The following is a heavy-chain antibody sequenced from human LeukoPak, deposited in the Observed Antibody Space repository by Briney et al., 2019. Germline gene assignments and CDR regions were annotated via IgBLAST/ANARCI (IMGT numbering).Heavy chain of an antibody. CDR1: GYTFTSYG. J-gene: IGHJ4*02. D-gene: IGHD6-13*01. V-gene: IGHV1-18*01. Sequence: ASVKVSCKASGYTFTSYGISWVRQAPGQGREWMGWISAYNGNTNYAQKLKGRVTMTTDTSTSTDYMELRSLRSDDTAVYYCARSRTAAGSFVYWCQGTLVIVT. CDR3: ARSRTAAGSFVY. CDR2: ISAYNGNT.